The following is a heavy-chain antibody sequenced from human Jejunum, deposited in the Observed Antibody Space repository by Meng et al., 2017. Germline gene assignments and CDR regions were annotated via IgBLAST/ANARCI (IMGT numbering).Heavy chain of an antibody. CDR1: GGSINSGHW. Sequence: QVHLQESGPGLVKPSGTLALTCVGSGGSINSGHWWNWGRQFPGKGLEWIANIYHSGTTNYNPSLKSRVTISVDKTKNQISLEVSSVTAADTAVYYCARYGALSGYDSWGQGTLVTVSS. CDR3: ARYGALSGYDS. J-gene: IGHJ4*02. CDR2: IYHSGTT. V-gene: IGHV4-4*02. D-gene: IGHD3-9*01.